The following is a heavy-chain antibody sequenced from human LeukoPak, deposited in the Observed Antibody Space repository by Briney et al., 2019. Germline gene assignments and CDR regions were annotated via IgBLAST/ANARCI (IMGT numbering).Heavy chain of an antibody. D-gene: IGHD3-10*01. CDR1: GGSISSGSYY. J-gene: IGHJ2*01. CDR3: ARQYYYGPENGWSFDL. CDR2: IYTSGST. Sequence: SQTLSLTCTVSGGSISSGSYYWSWIRQPAGKGLEWIGRIYTSGSTNYNPSLKSRVTISVDTSKNQFSLKLSSVTAADTAVYYCARQYYYGPENGWSFDLWGRGTLVTVSS. V-gene: IGHV4-61*02.